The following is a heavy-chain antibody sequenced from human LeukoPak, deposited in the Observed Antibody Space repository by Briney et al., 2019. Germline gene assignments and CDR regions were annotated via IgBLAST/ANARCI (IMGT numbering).Heavy chain of an antibody. CDR2: INPSGGSI. V-gene: IGHV1-46*01. CDR1: GYTFTSYY. J-gene: IGHJ6*03. Sequence: GASVKVSCKASGYTFTSYYIYWVRQAPGQGLELMGIINPSGGSINYAQKFQGRVTMTRDMSTSTVYMELSSLRSDDTAVYYCARDPFGGVIAKTSETPQNYYMDVWGKGTTVIVSS. CDR3: ARDPFGGVIAKTSETPQNYYMDV. D-gene: IGHD3-16*02.